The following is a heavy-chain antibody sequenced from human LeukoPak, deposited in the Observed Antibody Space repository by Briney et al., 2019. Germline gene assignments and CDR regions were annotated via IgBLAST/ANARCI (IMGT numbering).Heavy chain of an antibody. V-gene: IGHV3-15*01. CDR3: TTEYDDIVPAALYYFDY. Sequence: SGGSLRLSCGAPGFTFSSYGMHWVRQAPGKGLEWVGRIKSKTDGGTTDYAAPVKGRFTISRDDSKNTLYLQMNSLKTEDTAVYYCTTEYDDIVPAALYYFDYWGQGTLVTVSS. CDR2: IKSKTDGGTT. CDR1: GFTFSSYG. D-gene: IGHD2-2*01. J-gene: IGHJ4*02.